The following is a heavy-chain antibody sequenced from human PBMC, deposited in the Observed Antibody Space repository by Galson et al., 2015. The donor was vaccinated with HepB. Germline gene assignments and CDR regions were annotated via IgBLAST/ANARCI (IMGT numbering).Heavy chain of an antibody. V-gene: IGHV1-69*13. CDR3: ARKIVGATYYYGMDV. CDR1: GGTFSSYA. J-gene: IGHJ6*02. CDR2: IIPIFGTA. D-gene: IGHD1-26*01. Sequence: SVKVSCKASGGTFSSYAISWVRQAPGQGLEWMGGIIPIFGTANYAQKFQGRVTITADESTSTAYMELSSLRSEDTAVYYCARKIVGATYYYGMDVWGQGTTVTVSS.